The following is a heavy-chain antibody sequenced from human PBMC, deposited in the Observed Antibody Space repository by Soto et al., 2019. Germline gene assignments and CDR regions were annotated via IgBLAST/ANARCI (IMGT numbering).Heavy chain of an antibody. CDR2: IYPGDSDT. J-gene: IGHJ6*03. CDR3: AMRFPDSYKESKRYYYYYMDV. CDR1: GYSFTSYW. V-gene: IGHV5-51*01. D-gene: IGHD1-1*01. Sequence: GESLKISCKGSGYSFTSYWIGWVRQMPGKGLEWMGIIYPGDSDTRYSPSFQGQVTISADKSISTAYLQWSSLKASDTAMYYCAMRFPDSYKESKRYYYYYMDVWGKGTTVTVSS.